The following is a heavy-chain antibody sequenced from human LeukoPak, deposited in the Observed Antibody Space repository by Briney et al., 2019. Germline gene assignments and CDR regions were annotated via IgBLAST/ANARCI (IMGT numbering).Heavy chain of an antibody. CDR2: ISSSSSTI. D-gene: IGHD3-3*01. CDR1: GFTFSSYS. J-gene: IGHJ5*02. CDR3: ARDVSDFWSGRNWFDP. V-gene: IGHV3-48*01. Sequence: GGSLRLSCAASGFTFSSYSMNWVRQAPGKGLEWVSYISSSSSTIYYADSVKGRFTISRDNAENSLYLQMNSLRAEDTAVYYCARDVSDFWSGRNWFDPWGQGTLVTVSS.